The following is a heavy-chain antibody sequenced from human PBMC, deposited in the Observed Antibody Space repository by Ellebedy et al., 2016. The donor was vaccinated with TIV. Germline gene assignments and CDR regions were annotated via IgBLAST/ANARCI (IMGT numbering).Heavy chain of an antibody. V-gene: IGHV4-4*02. J-gene: IGHJ6*02. CDR1: GGSISSSNW. Sequence: MPSETLSLTCAASGGSISSSNWWSWVRQPPGKGLEWFGEIYHSGSTNYNPSLKSRVTISVDKSKNQFSLKLNSVSAADTAVYYCAKENYGMDVWGQGTTVTVSS. CDR2: IYHSGST. CDR3: AKENYGMDV.